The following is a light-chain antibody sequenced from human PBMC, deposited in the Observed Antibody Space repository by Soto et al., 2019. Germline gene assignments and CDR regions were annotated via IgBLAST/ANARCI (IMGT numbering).Light chain of an antibody. V-gene: IGKV3-20*01. Sequence: EIVLTQSPGTLSLSPGERDTLSCRASQSVSSSYLACYQQKPGQAPRLLIYGASSRATGIPDRFSGSGSGTDFTLTISRLEPEDFAVYYCQQYGISPRTFGQGTKVEIK. CDR1: QSVSSSY. CDR3: QQYGISPRT. CDR2: GAS. J-gene: IGKJ1*01.